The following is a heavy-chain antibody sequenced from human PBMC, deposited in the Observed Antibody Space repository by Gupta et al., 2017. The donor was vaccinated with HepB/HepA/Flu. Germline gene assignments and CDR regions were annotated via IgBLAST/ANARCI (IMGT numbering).Heavy chain of an antibody. CDR1: RFAPSQVW. J-gene: IGHJ4*02. Sequence: EVQLVESGGDFIEPGGSFRLSCPAFRFAPSQVWMPWVRQAPGKGLEWLGRIRRKTDGGSKAYAAPVKGRFTISRDESKNTLYLEMNSLTTEDTAVYYCTSPQVNYWGQGTLVTVSS. V-gene: IGHV3-15*01. CDR3: TSPQVNY. D-gene: IGHD3-10*01. CDR2: IRRKTDGGSK.